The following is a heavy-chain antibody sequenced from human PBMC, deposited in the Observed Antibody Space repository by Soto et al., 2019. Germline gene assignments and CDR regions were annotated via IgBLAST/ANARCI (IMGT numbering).Heavy chain of an antibody. J-gene: IGHJ4*02. CDR3: AMHPNGRMGGFDY. CDR1: GFTFSSYA. Sequence: EVQLLESGGGLVQPGGSLRLSCAASGFTFSSYAMSWVRQAPGKGLEWVSAISGSGGSTYYADSVKGRFTISRDISKNTLYLQMNSLRAEDTAVDYCAMHPNGRMGGFDYWGQGTLVTVSS. D-gene: IGHD3-16*01. V-gene: IGHV3-23*01. CDR2: ISGSGGST.